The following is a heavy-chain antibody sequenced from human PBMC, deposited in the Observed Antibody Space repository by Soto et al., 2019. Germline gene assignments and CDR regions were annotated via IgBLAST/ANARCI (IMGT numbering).Heavy chain of an antibody. J-gene: IGHJ6*02. V-gene: IGHV3-48*02. CDR2: ITSDSSTI. CDR3: ARVGRGFYGMDV. Sequence: EVQLVESGGGLVQPGGSLRLSCAASGFTFSSYSINWVRQAPGKGLEWFSYITSDSSTISYADSVKGRFTVSRDNAKNSLYLHMNSLRDEDTAVYYCARVGRGFYGMDVVGQGTAVTVSS. CDR1: GFTFSSYS.